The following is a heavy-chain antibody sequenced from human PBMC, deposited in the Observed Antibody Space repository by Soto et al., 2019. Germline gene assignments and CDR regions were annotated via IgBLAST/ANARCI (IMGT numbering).Heavy chain of an antibody. J-gene: IGHJ5*02. CDR3: AHIPNYYQYDWFDP. D-gene: IGHD3-16*01. CDR2: IYWDDDK. CDR1: GFSLTTRGVG. Sequence: QITLKESGPTLVKPTQTLTLTCTFSGFSLTTRGVGVGWIRQPPGKALECLALIYWDDDKRYSPSLQSRLSITKDTSKTQVVLTMTNVDPVDTDTYYCAHIPNYYQYDWFDPWGQGTLVSVSS. V-gene: IGHV2-5*02.